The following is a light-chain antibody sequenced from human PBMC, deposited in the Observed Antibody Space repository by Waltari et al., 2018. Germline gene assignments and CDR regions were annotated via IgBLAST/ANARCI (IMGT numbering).Light chain of an antibody. CDR1: QSASTS. CDR3: QQYNIWPWT. V-gene: IGKV3-15*01. Sequence: ELVMTQSPATLSVSPGDRASLSCRPSQSASTSLAWYQQTPGQAPRLLIYRASTRAAGIPDRFSGSGSGTEFTLTISSLQSEDSAIYYCQQYNIWPWTFGQGTKVDIK. CDR2: RAS. J-gene: IGKJ1*01.